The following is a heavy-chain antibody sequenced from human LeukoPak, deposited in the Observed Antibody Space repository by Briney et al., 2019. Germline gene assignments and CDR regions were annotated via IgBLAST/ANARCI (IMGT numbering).Heavy chain of an antibody. CDR3: VKERSSGWYDFDY. J-gene: IGHJ4*02. D-gene: IGHD6-19*01. Sequence: PGRSLRLSCAASGFTFSSYGMHWVRQAPGKGLEWVAVIWYDGSNKYYADSVKGRFTISRDNSKNTLYLQMSSLRAEDTAVYYCVKERSSGWYDFDYWGQGTLVTVSS. CDR1: GFTFSSYG. CDR2: IWYDGSNK. V-gene: IGHV3-33*06.